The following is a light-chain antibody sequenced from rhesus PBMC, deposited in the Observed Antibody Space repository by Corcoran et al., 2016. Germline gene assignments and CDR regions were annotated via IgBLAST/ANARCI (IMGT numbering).Light chain of an antibody. J-gene: IGKJ4*01. Sequence: DIQMTQSPTSLSASVGDTVTITCRASQDIGSFLNWFQQKPGKAPNLLISAASSLEGGVPSRFRGSGSGTYFTLSISSLQPEDFAVYYCRQHTTYPLTFGGGTKVEL. CDR1: QDIGSF. CDR2: AAS. CDR3: RQHTTYPLT. V-gene: IGKV1-28*02.